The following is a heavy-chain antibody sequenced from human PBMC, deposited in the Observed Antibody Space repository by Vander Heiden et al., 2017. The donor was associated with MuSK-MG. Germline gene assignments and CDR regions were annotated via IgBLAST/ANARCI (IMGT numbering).Heavy chain of an antibody. V-gene: IGHV1-69*01. CDR1: GGTFSSYA. D-gene: IGHD2-21*01. CDR2: IIPIFGTA. J-gene: IGHJ6*03. Sequence: QVQLVQSGAEVKKPGSSVKVSCKASGGTFSSYAISWVGQAPGQGLEGMGGIIPIFGTANYAKKFQGRVTITADESTSTAYMELSSLRSEDTAVYYCARRAYCGGDCSAYYYYYYMDVWGKGTTVTVSS. CDR3: ARRAYCGGDCSAYYYYYYMDV.